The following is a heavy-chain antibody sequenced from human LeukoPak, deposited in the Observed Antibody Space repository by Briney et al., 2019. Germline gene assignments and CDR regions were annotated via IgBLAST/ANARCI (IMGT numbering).Heavy chain of an antibody. CDR3: ARGRGNDSSGYYYLLEYYFDY. Sequence: PSQTLSLTCTVSGGSISSGGYYWSWIRQHPGKGLEWIGYIYYSGSTYYNPSLKSRVTISVDTSKNQFSLKLSSVTAADTAVYYCARGRGNDSSGYYYLLEYYFDYWGQGTLVTVSS. CDR2: IYYSGST. D-gene: IGHD3-22*01. V-gene: IGHV4-31*03. CDR1: GGSISSGGYY. J-gene: IGHJ4*02.